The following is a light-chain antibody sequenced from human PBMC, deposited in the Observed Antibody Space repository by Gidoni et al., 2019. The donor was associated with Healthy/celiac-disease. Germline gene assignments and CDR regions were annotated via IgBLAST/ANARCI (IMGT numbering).Light chain of an antibody. J-gene: IGLJ2*01. CDR3: AAWDDSLNVL. CDR1: SSNIGSNT. V-gene: IGLV1-44*01. Sequence: QSVLTQPPSASGTPGQRVTISCSGSSSNIGSNTVNWYQQLPGTAPKLLIYSNNQRPSGVPDRFSGSKSGTSASLAICGLQSEDEADYYCAAWDDSLNVLFGGGTKLTVL. CDR2: SNN.